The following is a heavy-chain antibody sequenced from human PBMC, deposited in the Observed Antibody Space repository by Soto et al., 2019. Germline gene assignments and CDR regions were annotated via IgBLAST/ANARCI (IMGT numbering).Heavy chain of an antibody. V-gene: IGHV1-8*01. CDR1: GYNINSYD. J-gene: IGHJ4*02. Sequence: ASVKVSCKASGYNINSYDMNWVRQATGQGLEWMGWMNPKSGNTGFAEKFQGRVKMTWNTSTGTVYLEISSLRPEDTAVYFCARGLVASGGNCFDSWGQGTQVTVSS. CDR2: MNPKSGNT. CDR3: ARGLVASGGNCFDS. D-gene: IGHD2-21*01.